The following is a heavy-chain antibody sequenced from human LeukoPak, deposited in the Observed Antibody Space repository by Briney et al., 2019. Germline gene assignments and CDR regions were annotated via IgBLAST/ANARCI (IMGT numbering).Heavy chain of an antibody. Sequence: GGSLRLSCAASGFTFSSNAMSWVRQAPGKGLELVSGIGSSAGSIHYADSVKGRFTISRDNSKNTLYLQMNSLRAEDTAVYYCARGSRRYYYYYMDVWGKGTTVTVSS. CDR2: IGSSAGSI. CDR3: ARGSRRYYYYYMDV. V-gene: IGHV3-23*01. J-gene: IGHJ6*03. CDR1: GFTFSSNA.